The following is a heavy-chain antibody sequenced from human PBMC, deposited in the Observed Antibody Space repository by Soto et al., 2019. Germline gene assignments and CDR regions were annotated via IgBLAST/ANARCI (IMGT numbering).Heavy chain of an antibody. Sequence: GGSLRLSCAASGFTVSSNYMSWVRQAPGKGLEWVSIIYTGGSTYYADSVKGRFTISRDNSKNTLYLQMSSLRAEDTAVYYCARGSERAYFDYWGQGTLVTVSS. CDR3: ARGSERAYFDY. J-gene: IGHJ4*02. V-gene: IGHV3-53*01. D-gene: IGHD1-1*01. CDR2: IYTGGST. CDR1: GFTVSSNY.